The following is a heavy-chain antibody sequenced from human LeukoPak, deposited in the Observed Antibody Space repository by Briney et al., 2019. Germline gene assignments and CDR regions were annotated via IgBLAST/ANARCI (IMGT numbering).Heavy chain of an antibody. V-gene: IGHV4-61*02. D-gene: IGHD3-16*02. CDR1: GGSISSSSYY. J-gene: IGHJ4*02. Sequence: SETLSLTCTVSGGSISSSSYYWSWIRQPAGKGLEWIGRIYTSGSTNYNPSLKSRVTMSVDTSKNQFSLKLSSVTAADTAVYYCARDLQITFGGVIEEGFDYWGQGTLVTVSS. CDR2: IYTSGST. CDR3: ARDLQITFGGVIEEGFDY.